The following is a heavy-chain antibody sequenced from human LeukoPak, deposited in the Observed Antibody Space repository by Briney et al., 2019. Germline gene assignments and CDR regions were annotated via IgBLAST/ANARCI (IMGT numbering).Heavy chain of an antibody. Sequence: GASVKVSCKASGYTFTSYYMHWVRQAPGQGLEWMGIINPSGGSTSYAQKFQGRVTITRNTSISTAYMELSSLRSEDTAVYYCAREVAGTGFDIWGQGTMVTVSS. CDR1: GYTFTSYY. V-gene: IGHV1-46*01. J-gene: IGHJ3*02. CDR3: AREVAGTGFDI. D-gene: IGHD6-19*01. CDR2: INPSGGST.